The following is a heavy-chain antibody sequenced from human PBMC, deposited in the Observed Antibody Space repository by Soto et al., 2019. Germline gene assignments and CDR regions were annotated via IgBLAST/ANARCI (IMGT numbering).Heavy chain of an antibody. V-gene: IGHV1-3*05. CDR1: GYTFTSYA. CDR3: ARDPWNYVSGWIDP. Sequence: QVQLVQSGAEEKKPGASVKVSCKASGYTFTSYAMHWVRQAPGQRLEWMGWINAGNGNTKYSQKFQGRVTITRDTSASTAYMELSSLRSEDTAVYYCARDPWNYVSGWIDPWGQGTLVTVSS. CDR2: INAGNGNT. D-gene: IGHD1-7*01. J-gene: IGHJ5*02.